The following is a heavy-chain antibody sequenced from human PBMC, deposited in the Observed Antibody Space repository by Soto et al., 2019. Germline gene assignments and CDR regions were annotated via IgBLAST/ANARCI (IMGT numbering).Heavy chain of an antibody. J-gene: IGHJ4*02. V-gene: IGHV4-34*01. Sequence: SETLSLTCAVYCGSFSAYYWSCIRQPPWKGLEWIGEINHSGGTSYNPSLKSRVTISVDTSKSQFSLKLTSVTAADRAVYYCARGSVDTVDSSGFYEDWGQGTSVTVSS. D-gene: IGHD3-22*01. CDR2: INHSGGT. CDR3: ARGSVDTVDSSGFYED. CDR1: CGSFSAYY.